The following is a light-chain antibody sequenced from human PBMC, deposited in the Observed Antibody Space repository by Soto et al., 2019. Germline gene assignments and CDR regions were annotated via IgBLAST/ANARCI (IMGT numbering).Light chain of an antibody. CDR2: GAS. Sequence: DIQMTQSPSSLSASVGDRVTITCRASQGIGNDLAWFQQKPGKAPKSLIYGASSLHSGVPSKFSGSGCGRDFILPISSLQHEDFATDYYQQYISTPYTFGQGTKLEIK. CDR3: QQYISTPYT. J-gene: IGKJ2*01. V-gene: IGKV1-16*02. CDR1: QGIGND.